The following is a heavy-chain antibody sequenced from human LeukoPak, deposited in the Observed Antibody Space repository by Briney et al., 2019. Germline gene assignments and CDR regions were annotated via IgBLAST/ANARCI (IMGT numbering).Heavy chain of an antibody. Sequence: PGGSLRLSCAASGFTFSYYGMNWVRQAPGKGLEWVSHISSDSRTIQYADSVKGRFTISRDNAKNSLYLQMDSLRDEDTAIYYCARDPYNGNYGDFYYYYMDVWGKGTTVTISS. D-gene: IGHD2-8*01. CDR1: GFTFSYYG. J-gene: IGHJ6*03. CDR3: ARDPYNGNYGDFYYYYMDV. V-gene: IGHV3-48*02. CDR2: ISSDSRTI.